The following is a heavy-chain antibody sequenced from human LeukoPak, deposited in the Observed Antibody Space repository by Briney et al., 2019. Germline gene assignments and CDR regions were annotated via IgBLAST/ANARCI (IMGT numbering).Heavy chain of an antibody. D-gene: IGHD3-10*01. CDR1: GFTFNNYA. CDR3: AKVRFGVTARYYFDY. V-gene: IGHV3-23*01. J-gene: IGHJ4*02. Sequence: GGSLRLSCAASGFTFNNYAMSWVRQAPGKGLEWVSVISGSGGSTYYADSVKGRFTISRDNSKNTLYLQVNSLRAEDTAVYYCAKVRFGVTARYYFDYWGQGTLVTVSS. CDR2: ISGSGGST.